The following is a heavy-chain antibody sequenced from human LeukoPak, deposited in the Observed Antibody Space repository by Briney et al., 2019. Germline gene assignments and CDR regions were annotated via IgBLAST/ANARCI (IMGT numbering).Heavy chain of an antibody. D-gene: IGHD4-11*01. J-gene: IGHJ5*02. V-gene: IGHV4-34*01. CDR2: INHSGST. Sequence: SETLSLTCAVYGGSFSGYYWSWIRQPPGKGLEWIGEINHSGSTNYNPSLKSRVTISVDTSKNQFSLKLTSVTAADTAIYYCARGPDYSNYGRQNWFDPWGQGTLVTVSS. CDR1: GGSFSGYY. CDR3: ARGPDYSNYGRQNWFDP.